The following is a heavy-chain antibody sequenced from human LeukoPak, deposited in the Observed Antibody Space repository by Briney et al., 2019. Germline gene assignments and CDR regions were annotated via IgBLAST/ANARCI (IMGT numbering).Heavy chain of an antibody. CDR3: ARGLGSSWYGD. J-gene: IGHJ4*02. CDR1: GGSISGFF. V-gene: IGHV4-30-4*08. CDR2: TYYSGTT. D-gene: IGHD6-13*01. Sequence: PSETLSLTCTVSGGSISGFFWSWIRQPPGKGLEWMGYTYYSGTTYYNPSLKSRVTISVDTSKNQFSLKLRSVTAADTAVYFCARGLGSSWYGDWGQGTLVTVSS.